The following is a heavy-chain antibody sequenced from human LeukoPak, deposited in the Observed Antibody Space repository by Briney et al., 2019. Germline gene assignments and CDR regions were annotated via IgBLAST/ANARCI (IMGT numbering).Heavy chain of an antibody. Sequence: SETLSLTCAVYGGSFSGYYWSWLRQPPGKGLEWLGKINHSGSTNYNPSLKSRVTISVDTSKNQFSLKLSSVTAADTAVYYCARVLVVVVPAAIDYWGQGTLVTVSS. D-gene: IGHD2-2*01. V-gene: IGHV4-34*01. CDR3: ARVLVVVVPAAIDY. J-gene: IGHJ4*02. CDR2: INHSGST. CDR1: GGSFSGYY.